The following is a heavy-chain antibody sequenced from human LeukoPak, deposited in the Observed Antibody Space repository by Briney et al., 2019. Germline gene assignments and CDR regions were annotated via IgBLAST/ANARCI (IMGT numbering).Heavy chain of an antibody. J-gene: IGHJ4*02. CDR1: GFTFSSYS. CDR2: ISSSSSTI. V-gene: IGHV3-48*01. CDR3: ARDKGSYFDY. Sequence: PEGSLRLSCAASGFTFSSYSMNWVRQAPGKGLEWVSYISSSSSTIYYADSVKGRFTISRDNAKNSLYLQMNSLRAEDTAVYYCARDKGSYFDYWGQGTLVTVSS.